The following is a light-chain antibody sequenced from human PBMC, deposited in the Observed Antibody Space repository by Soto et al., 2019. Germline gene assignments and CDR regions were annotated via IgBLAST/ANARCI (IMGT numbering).Light chain of an antibody. V-gene: IGKV3-20*01. CDR1: QSISSSY. CDR2: GAS. Sequence: EIVLTQSPGTLSLSPGERATLSCRASQSISSSYLAWYQQKPGQSPRLLIYGASSRATGIPDRCSGSGSGTDFTLTISRLEPEDVAVYYCQQNGSPWTFGQGTKVEIK. CDR3: QQNGSPWT. J-gene: IGKJ1*01.